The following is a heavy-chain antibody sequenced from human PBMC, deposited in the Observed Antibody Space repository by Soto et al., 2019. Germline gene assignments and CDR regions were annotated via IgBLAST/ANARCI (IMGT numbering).Heavy chain of an antibody. CDR1: GYTFTSYD. CDR3: ARERSSGAFDI. Sequence: QVQLVQSGAEVKKPGASVKVSCKTSGYTFTSYDINWVRQATGQGLEWMGWMNPNSGNTAYAQKFQCRVTMTRNTSISTAYMELRSLTSEDTAVYYCARERSSGAFDIWGQGTMVTVSS. D-gene: IGHD1-26*01. V-gene: IGHV1-8*01. CDR2: MNPNSGNT. J-gene: IGHJ3*02.